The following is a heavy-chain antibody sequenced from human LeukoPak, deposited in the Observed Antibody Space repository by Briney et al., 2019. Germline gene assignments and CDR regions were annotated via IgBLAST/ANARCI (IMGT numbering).Heavy chain of an antibody. V-gene: IGHV3-23*01. CDR3: AKDPDIVVVPAAMPGIDY. J-gene: IGHJ4*02. CDR2: ISGSGGST. D-gene: IGHD2-2*01. CDR1: GFTFSSYA. Sequence: GGSLRLSCAASGFTFSSYAMSWVRQAPGKGLEWVSAISGSGGSTYYADSVKGRFTISRDNSKNTLYLQMNSLRAEDTAVYYCAKDPDIVVVPAAMPGIDYWGQGTLVTVSS.